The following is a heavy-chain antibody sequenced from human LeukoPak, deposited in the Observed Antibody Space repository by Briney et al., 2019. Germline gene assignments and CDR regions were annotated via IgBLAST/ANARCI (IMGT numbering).Heavy chain of an antibody. Sequence: GGSLRLSCAASGFTFSSYSMNWVRQAPGKGLEWVSSISGSGDRTYYADSVNGRFTISRDNSKNTLYLQMNSLGAEDAAIYYCAKGGPYSSSWGGKFDHWGQGTLVTVSS. J-gene: IGHJ4*02. CDR3: AKGGPYSSSWGGKFDH. CDR2: ISGSGDRT. D-gene: IGHD6-13*01. V-gene: IGHV3-23*01. CDR1: GFTFSSYS.